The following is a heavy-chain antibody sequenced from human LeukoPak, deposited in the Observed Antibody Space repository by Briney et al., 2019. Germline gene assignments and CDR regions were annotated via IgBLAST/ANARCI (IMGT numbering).Heavy chain of an antibody. CDR1: GFTFSSYS. D-gene: IGHD2-15*01. CDR2: ISSSSSYI. Sequence: GGSLRLSCAASGFTFSSYSMNWVRQAPGKGLEWVSSISSSSSYIYYADSVKGRFTISRDNAKNSLYLQMNSLRAEDTAVYYCARLDVGSCSGGSCYVGYFQHWGQGTLVTVSS. V-gene: IGHV3-21*01. J-gene: IGHJ1*01. CDR3: ARLDVGSCSGGSCYVGYFQH.